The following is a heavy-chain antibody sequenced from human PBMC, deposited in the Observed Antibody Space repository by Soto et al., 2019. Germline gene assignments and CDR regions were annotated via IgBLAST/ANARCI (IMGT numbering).Heavy chain of an antibody. J-gene: IGHJ5*02. CDR2: INHSGST. CDR1: GGSFSGYY. V-gene: IGHV4-34*01. CDR3: ARGLLYRVDP. Sequence: QVQLQQCGAGLLKPSETLSLTCAVYGGSFSGYYWSWIRQPPGKGLEWIGEINHSGSTNYNPSLKSRVTISVDTSKNQFSLKLSSVTAADTAVYYCARGLLYRVDPWGQGTLVTVSS. D-gene: IGHD2-2*02.